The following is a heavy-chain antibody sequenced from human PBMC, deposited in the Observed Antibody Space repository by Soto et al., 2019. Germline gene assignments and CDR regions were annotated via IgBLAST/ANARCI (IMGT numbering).Heavy chain of an antibody. D-gene: IGHD6-13*01. CDR1: GGSISSGFYY. CDR3: ATQAIAAAGTELDY. Sequence: TLSLTCTVSGGSISSGFYYWSWIRQHPGKGLEWIGYIYYSGSTYYNPSLKSRVTISVDTSKNQFSLKLSSVTAADTAVYYCATQAIAAAGTELDYWGQGTLVTVSS. CDR2: IYYSGST. V-gene: IGHV4-31*03. J-gene: IGHJ4*02.